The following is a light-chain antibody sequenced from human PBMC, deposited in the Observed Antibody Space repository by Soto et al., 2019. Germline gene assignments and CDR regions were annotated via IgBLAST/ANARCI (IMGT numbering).Light chain of an antibody. Sequence: EIVLTQSPGTLSLSPGERATLSCRASQSVSSSYLAWYQQKPGQAPRLLLYGASSRATGIPDRFSGSGSGTDFTLTISRLEPDDFAVYYCQQYCSSPLTFGGGTKVEIK. CDR2: GAS. CDR1: QSVSSSY. CDR3: QQYCSSPLT. J-gene: IGKJ4*01. V-gene: IGKV3-20*01.